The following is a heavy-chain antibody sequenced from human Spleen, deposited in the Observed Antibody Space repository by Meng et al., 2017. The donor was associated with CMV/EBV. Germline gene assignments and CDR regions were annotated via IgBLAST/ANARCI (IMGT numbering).Heavy chain of an antibody. Sequence: ESLKISCTVSGGSISSYYWSWIRQPPGKGLEWIGYIYYSGSTNYNPSLKSRVTISVDTSKNQFSLKVSSVTAADTAVYYCARGRDGSADAFDIWGQGTMVTVSS. D-gene: IGHD5-24*01. CDR2: IYYSGST. J-gene: IGHJ3*02. CDR3: ARGRDGSADAFDI. CDR1: GGSISSYY. V-gene: IGHV4-59*01.